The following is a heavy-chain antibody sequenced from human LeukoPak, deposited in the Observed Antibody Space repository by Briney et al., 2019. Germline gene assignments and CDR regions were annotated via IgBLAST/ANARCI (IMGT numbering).Heavy chain of an antibody. Sequence: GGSLRLSCAASGFTFSSYGIHWVRQAPGKGLEWVAVISYDGSNKYFADSVKGRFTISRDNAKNSVYLQMNTLRVEDTAVYYCAAETGRYSPNGMDVWGQGTTVTVSS. CDR3: AAETGRYSPNGMDV. J-gene: IGHJ6*02. D-gene: IGHD1-26*01. CDR1: GFTFSSYG. CDR2: ISYDGSNK. V-gene: IGHV3-30*03.